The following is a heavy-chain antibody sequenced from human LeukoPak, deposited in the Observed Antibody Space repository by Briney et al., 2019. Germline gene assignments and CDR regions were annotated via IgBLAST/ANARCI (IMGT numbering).Heavy chain of an antibody. CDR2: ISYDGSNK. J-gene: IGHJ4*02. CDR3: AREGGTVYSDLGSYPLDY. CDR1: GFTFSSYA. D-gene: IGHD3-10*01. V-gene: IGHV3-30-3*01. Sequence: TGGSLRLSCAASGFTFSSYAMHWVRQAPGKGLEWVAVISYDGSNKYYADSVKGRFTISRDNSKNTLYLQMNSLRAEDTAVYYCAREGGTVYSDLGSYPLDYWGQGTLVTVSS.